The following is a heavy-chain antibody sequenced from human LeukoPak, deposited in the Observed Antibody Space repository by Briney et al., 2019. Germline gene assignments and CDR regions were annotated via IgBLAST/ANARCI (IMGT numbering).Heavy chain of an antibody. CDR3: ARDPYSGGYWDYYYYYMDL. Sequence: GGSLRLSCAASGFTFSNYALHWVRQAPGKGLEWVAVISYDDTNKYYVDSVKGRFTISRDNSKNTLYLQMNSLRAEDTAVYYCARDPYSGGYWDYYYYYMDLWGQGTTVTISS. CDR1: GFTFSNYA. CDR2: ISYDDTNK. J-gene: IGHJ6*03. D-gene: IGHD1-26*01. V-gene: IGHV3-30*04.